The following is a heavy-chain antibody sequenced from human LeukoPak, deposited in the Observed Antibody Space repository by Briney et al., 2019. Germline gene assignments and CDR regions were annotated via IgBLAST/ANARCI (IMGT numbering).Heavy chain of an antibody. CDR2: ISGSGADT. CDR1: GFTFSTYA. J-gene: IGHJ4*02. CDR3: AKDLGGGSCYSIDY. V-gene: IGHV3-23*01. D-gene: IGHD2-15*01. Sequence: QPGRSLRLSCAASGFTFSTYAMSWVRQAPGKGLERVSAISGSGADTYYADSVQGRFTISRDNSKNTLYLQMNSLRAEDTAVYYCAKDLGGGSCYSIDYWGQGTLVTVSS.